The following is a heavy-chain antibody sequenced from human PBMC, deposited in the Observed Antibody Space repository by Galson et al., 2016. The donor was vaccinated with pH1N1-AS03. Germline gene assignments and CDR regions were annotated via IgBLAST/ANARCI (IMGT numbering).Heavy chain of an antibody. CDR2: MYYTGTN. D-gene: IGHD3-3*01. CDR3: ARHATTRSEVFGVPFDHYYYTDV. Sequence: ETLSLTCTASGGSIRSSNYYWGWIRQPPGKGLEWIGSMYYTGTNFYNPSLQSHVSMSADPSKNQFSLSLSSVTAAETAVYDCARHATTRSEVFGVPFDHYYYTDVWGKGTTVTVSS. CDR1: GGSIRSSNYY. J-gene: IGHJ6*03. V-gene: IGHV4-39*01.